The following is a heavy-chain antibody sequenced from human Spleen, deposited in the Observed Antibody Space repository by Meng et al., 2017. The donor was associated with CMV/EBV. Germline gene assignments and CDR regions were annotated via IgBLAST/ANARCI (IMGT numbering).Heavy chain of an antibody. J-gene: IGHJ4*02. V-gene: IGHV3-7*01. CDR1: GFTVRDHW. CDR3: ARNGAGGNYVY. D-gene: IGHD3-16*01. CDR2: IQQHGSET. Sequence: SCAVSGFTVRDHWMRWVRHAPGKGLEWVANIQQHGSETDYVEPVKGRFTISRDNAKNLLYLQMNSLRAEDTAVYYCARNGAGGNYVYWGQGTLVTVSS.